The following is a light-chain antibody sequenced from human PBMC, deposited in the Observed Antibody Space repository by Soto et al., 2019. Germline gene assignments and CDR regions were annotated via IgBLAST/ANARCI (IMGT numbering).Light chain of an antibody. V-gene: IGLV3-1*01. J-gene: IGLJ2*01. CDR3: QAWDSSTVV. Sequence: SYELTQPPSVSVSPGQTASITCSGDKLGDKYVCWYQQKPGQSPVLVIYQDTKRPSGIPERFSGSNSGNTATLTVSGTQAMDEADYYCQAWDSSTVVFGGGTKVTVL. CDR1: KLGDKY. CDR2: QDT.